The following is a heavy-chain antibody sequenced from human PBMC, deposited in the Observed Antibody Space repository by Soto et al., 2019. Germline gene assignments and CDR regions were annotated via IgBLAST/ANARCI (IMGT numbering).Heavy chain of an antibody. Sequence: SETLSLTCTVSGGSIGSYYWGGIRQPAGKGLEWIGRIYTSGSTNYNPSLKSRVTMSVDTAKNQFSLKLSSVTAEDTSVYYCARLVAAAGPYYYYGMDVWGQGTTVTVS. D-gene: IGHD6-13*01. J-gene: IGHJ6*02. CDR1: GGSIGSYY. V-gene: IGHV4-4*07. CDR2: IYTSGST. CDR3: ARLVAAAGPYYYYGMDV.